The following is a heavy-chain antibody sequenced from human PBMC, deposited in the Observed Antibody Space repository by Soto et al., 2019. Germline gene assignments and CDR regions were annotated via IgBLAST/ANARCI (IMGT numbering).Heavy chain of an antibody. D-gene: IGHD3-3*01. Sequence: GGSLRLSCAASGFTFSSYGMHWVRQAPGKGLEWVAVISYDGSNKYYADSVKGRFTISRDNSKNTLYLQMNSLRAEDTAVYYCAKARGSYDFWSGQLGWGQGTLVTVSS. CDR2: ISYDGSNK. J-gene: IGHJ4*02. CDR1: GFTFSSYG. V-gene: IGHV3-30*18. CDR3: AKARGSYDFWSGQLG.